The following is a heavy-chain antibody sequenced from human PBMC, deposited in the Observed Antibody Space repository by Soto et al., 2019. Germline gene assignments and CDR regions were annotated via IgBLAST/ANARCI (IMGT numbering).Heavy chain of an antibody. J-gene: IGHJ3*01. V-gene: IGHV3-23*01. CDR1: GFMLDNYA. Sequence: QLLESGGDLVQPGKSLRLSCAASGFMLDNYAMSWIRQAPGKGPEWVSTVGGSDGDSNGVAWYEDSVRGRFIISRDVSANILSLQMDNLRVEDTARYYFVKRGRNWGAFDLWGQGTKVVVSS. CDR3: VKRGRNWGAFDL. D-gene: IGHD3-16*01. CDR2: VGGSDGDSNGVA.